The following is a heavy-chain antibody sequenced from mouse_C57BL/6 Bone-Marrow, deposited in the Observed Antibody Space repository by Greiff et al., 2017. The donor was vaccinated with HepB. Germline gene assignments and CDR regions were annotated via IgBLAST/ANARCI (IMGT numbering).Heavy chain of an antibody. D-gene: IGHD3-3*01. V-gene: IGHV1-85*01. J-gene: IGHJ1*03. CDR2: IYPRDGST. CDR3: AIGGYFDV. Sequence: LVESGPELVKPGASVKLSCKASGYTFTSYDINWVKQRPGQGLEWIGWIYPRDGSTKYNEKFKGKATLTVDTSSSTAYMELHSLTSEDSAVYFCAIGGYFDVWGTGTTVTVSS. CDR1: GYTFTSYD.